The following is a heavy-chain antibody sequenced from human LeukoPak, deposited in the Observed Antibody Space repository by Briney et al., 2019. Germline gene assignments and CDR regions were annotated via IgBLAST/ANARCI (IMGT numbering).Heavy chain of an antibody. J-gene: IGHJ6*02. V-gene: IGHV1-8*01. CDR3: ARGYNWNYYYYYGMDV. CDR1: GYTFTSYD. CDR2: MNPNSGNT. D-gene: IGHD1-7*01. Sequence: ASVEVSCKASGYTFTSYDINWVRQATGQGLEWMGWMNPNSGNTGYAQKFQGRVTMTRNTSISTAYMELSSLRSEDTAVYYCARGYNWNYYYYYGMDVWGQGTTVTVSS.